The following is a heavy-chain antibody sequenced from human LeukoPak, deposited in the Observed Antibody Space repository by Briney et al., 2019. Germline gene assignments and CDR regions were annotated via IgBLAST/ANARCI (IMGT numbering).Heavy chain of an antibody. CDR2: INSEGSST. D-gene: IGHD2-15*01. CDR1: GFTFSSYW. V-gene: IGHV3-74*01. CDR3: AKEDIVVVVAASAFDY. J-gene: IGHJ4*02. Sequence: PGGSLRLSCAASGFTFSSYWMHWVRQAPGKGLVWVSRINSEGSSTRYADSVKGRFTISRDNSKNTLYLQMNSLRAEDTAVYYCAKEDIVVVVAASAFDYWGQGTLVTVSS.